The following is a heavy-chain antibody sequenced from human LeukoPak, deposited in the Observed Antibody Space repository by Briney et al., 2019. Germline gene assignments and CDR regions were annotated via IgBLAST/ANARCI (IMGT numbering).Heavy chain of an antibody. Sequence: ASVKVSCKASGYTFTSYAMNWVRQAPGQGLEWTGWINTNTGNPTYAQGFTGRFVFSLDTSVSTAYLQTSSLKAEDTAVYYCARADYDYVWGNYRPRAFDIWGQGTMVTVSS. D-gene: IGHD3-16*02. V-gene: IGHV7-4-1*02. CDR2: INTNTGNP. J-gene: IGHJ3*02. CDR3: ARADYDYVWGNYRPRAFDI. CDR1: GYTFTSYA.